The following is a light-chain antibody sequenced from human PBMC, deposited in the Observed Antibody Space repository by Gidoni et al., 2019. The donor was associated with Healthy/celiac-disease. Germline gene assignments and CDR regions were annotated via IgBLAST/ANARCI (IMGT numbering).Light chain of an antibody. CDR3: QQYDNLLALT. V-gene: IGKV1-33*01. CDR1: QDISNY. Sequence: DIQMTQSPSSLSASVGDRVTITCQASQDISNYLNWYQQKPGKAPKLLIYDASNLETGVPSRFSGSGSGTYFIFTISSLQPEEIATYYCQQYDNLLALTFGGGTKVEIK. J-gene: IGKJ4*01. CDR2: DAS.